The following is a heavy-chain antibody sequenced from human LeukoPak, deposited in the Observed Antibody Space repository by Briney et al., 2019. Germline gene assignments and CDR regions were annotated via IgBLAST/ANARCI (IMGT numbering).Heavy chain of an antibody. CDR3: ARDGAEGDNSAFDM. D-gene: IGHD3-22*01. Sequence: GGSLRLSCAAYGVTLSDHHMDWVRQAPGKGLGWVGRTRDKARGYTTEYAAAVKGRFTISRDDSKTLVYLQMNSLRTEDTAVYFCARDGAEGDNSAFDMWGQGTVVTVSP. V-gene: IGHV3-72*01. J-gene: IGHJ3*02. CDR1: GVTLSDHH. CDR2: TRDKARGYTT.